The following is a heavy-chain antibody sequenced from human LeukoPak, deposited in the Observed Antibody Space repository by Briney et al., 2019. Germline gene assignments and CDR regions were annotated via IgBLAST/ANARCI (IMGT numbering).Heavy chain of an antibody. D-gene: IGHD4-17*01. J-gene: IGHJ4*02. CDR3: ARDHGDFVQHD. CDR1: GDSISSGNFY. Sequence: PSQTLSLTCTVSGDSISSGNFYWGCIRQPPGKELQWIGSIYYNGITHYNPSLESRVTISADTSTNEFSLKLRSVTAADTAMYYCARDHGDFVQHDWGQGTLVTVSS. V-gene: IGHV4-39*01. CDR2: IYYNGIT.